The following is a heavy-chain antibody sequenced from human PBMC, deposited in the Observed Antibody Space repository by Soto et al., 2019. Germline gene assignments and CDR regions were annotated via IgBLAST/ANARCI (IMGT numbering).Heavy chain of an antibody. V-gene: IGHV3-33*01. J-gene: IGHJ2*01. CDR2: IWYDGSNT. CDR3: TRDVSSRYFDL. Sequence: QVQLVESGGGVVQPGRSLRLSCAASGFTFRNYGMHWVRQAPGKGLEWVALIWYDGSNTFYTDSVKGRFTISRDNSKSTLHLQMNSLRAEDTAVYYCTRDVSSRYFDLWGRGSLVTDSS. CDR1: GFTFRNYG.